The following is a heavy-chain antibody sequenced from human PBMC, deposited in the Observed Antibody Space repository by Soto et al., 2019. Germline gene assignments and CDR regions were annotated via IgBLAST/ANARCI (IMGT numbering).Heavy chain of an antibody. Sequence: PAVSLRLSCADSGFTFSSYAMSWVRQAAGKGLEWVSAISGSGGSTYYADSVKGRFTISRDNSKNTLYLQMNSLRAEDTAVYYCAKDGWIAAAGFDYWGQGTLVTVSS. V-gene: IGHV3-23*01. D-gene: IGHD6-13*01. CDR1: GFTFSSYA. CDR2: ISGSGGST. J-gene: IGHJ4*02. CDR3: AKDGWIAAAGFDY.